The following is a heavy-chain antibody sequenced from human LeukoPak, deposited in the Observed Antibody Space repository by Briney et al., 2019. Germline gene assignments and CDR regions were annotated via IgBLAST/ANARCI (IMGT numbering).Heavy chain of an antibody. CDR2: IYHSGST. J-gene: IGHJ5*02. V-gene: IGHV4-38-2*02. Sequence: SETLSLTCTVSGGSISNYFWSWIRQPPGKGLEWIGSIYHSGSTYYNPSLKSRVTISVDTSKNQFSLKLSSVTAADTAVYYCARDEKGRDYNWFDPWGQGTLVTVSS. CDR1: GGSISNYF. CDR3: ARDEKGRDYNWFDP.